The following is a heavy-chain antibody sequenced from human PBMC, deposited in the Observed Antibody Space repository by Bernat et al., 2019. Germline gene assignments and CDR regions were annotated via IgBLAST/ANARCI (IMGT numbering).Heavy chain of an antibody. D-gene: IGHD5-12*01. V-gene: IGHV3-21*01. CDR1: GFTFSSYS. J-gene: IGHJ6*03. Sequence: EVQLVEPGGGLVKPGWSLRLSCSASGFTFSSYSMNWVRQAPGKGLEWVSSISSSSSYIYYADAVKGPFTIPRDNAKNSLYLQMNSLRAEDTAVYYCANLSPIYIVATSRYYMDVWGKGTTVTVSS. CDR3: ANLSPIYIVATSRYYMDV. CDR2: ISSSSSYI.